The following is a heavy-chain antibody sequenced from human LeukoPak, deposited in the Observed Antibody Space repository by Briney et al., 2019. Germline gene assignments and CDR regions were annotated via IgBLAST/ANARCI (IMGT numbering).Heavy chain of an antibody. CDR2: FSLDTDRI. V-gene: IGHV3-9*01. Sequence: PGRSLRLCCVASALTLDYYPMHRGRQAPGKGLERFAGFSLDTDRIDYADSVKGRFTVSRDNAKNSLYLQMNSLRPEDTAVYYCGKDITPGGMDVWGQGTTVTVSS. CDR1: ALTLDYYP. CDR3: GKDITPGGMDV. J-gene: IGHJ6*02. D-gene: IGHD2-15*01.